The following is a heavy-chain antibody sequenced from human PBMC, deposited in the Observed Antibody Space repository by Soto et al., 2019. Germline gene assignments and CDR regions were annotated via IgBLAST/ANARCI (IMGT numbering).Heavy chain of an antibody. J-gene: IGHJ4*02. CDR1: GYTFTSYG. D-gene: IGHD3-3*01. CDR3: ARAVEWLLRYYFDY. CDR2: ISAYNGNT. V-gene: IGHV1-18*04. Sequence: ASVKVSCKASGYTFTSYGISWLRQSPGQGLEWMGWISAYNGNTNYAQKLQGRVTMTTDTSTSTAYMELRSLRSDDTAVYYCARAVEWLLRYYFDYWGQGTLVTVSS.